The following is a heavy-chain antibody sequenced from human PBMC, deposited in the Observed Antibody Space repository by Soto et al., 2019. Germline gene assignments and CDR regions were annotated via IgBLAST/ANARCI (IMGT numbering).Heavy chain of an antibody. J-gene: IGHJ6*01. V-gene: IGHV4-34*01. CDR3: ARRGYYYYYYGMDV. Sequence: SETLSLTCAVYGGSFSGYYWSWIRQPPGKGLEWIGEINHSGSTNYNPSLKSRVNIPVDTSKTQFSLKLSSVTAADPAVYYCARRGYYYYYYGMDVWGQGTPVTVSS. CDR2: INHSGST. CDR1: GGSFSGYY.